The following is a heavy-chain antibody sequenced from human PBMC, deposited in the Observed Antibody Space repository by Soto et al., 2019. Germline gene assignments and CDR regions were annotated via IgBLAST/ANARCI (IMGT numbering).Heavy chain of an antibody. CDR1: GFTFSSYA. D-gene: IGHD3-22*01. CDR2: ISGSGGST. Sequence: GGSLRLSCAASGFTFSSYAMSWVRQAPGKGLEWVSAISGSGGSTYYADSVKGRFTISRDNSKNTLYLQMNSLRAEDTAVYYCAKSLGGYYDSSGYYHPFDYWGQGTLVTVSS. V-gene: IGHV3-23*01. CDR3: AKSLGGYYDSSGYYHPFDY. J-gene: IGHJ4*02.